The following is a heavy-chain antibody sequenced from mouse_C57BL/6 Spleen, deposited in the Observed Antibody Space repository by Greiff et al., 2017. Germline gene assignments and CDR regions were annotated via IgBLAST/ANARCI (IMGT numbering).Heavy chain of an antibody. CDR2: INPNNGGT. J-gene: IGHJ3*01. Sequence: VQLQQSGPELVKPGASVKISCKASGYTFTDYYMNWVKQSHGKSLEWIGDINPNNGGTSYNQKFKGKATLTVDKSSSTAYMELRSLTSEDSAVYYCAEGNWDPFAYWGQGTLVTVSA. D-gene: IGHD4-1*01. V-gene: IGHV1-26*01. CDR3: AEGNWDPFAY. CDR1: GYTFTDYY.